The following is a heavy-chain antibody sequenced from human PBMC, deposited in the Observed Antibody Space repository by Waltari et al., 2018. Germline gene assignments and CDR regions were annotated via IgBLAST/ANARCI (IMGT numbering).Heavy chain of an antibody. D-gene: IGHD1-26*01. CDR1: GGSIDTSSHY. J-gene: IGHJ3*02. Sequence: QVQLQESGPGLVKPSQTLSLTCYVSGGSIDTSSHYWSWIRQPAGKGLEGIGRIYTTGSTDYNPALKSRVTVSVDTSKNQFFLKLSSVTAADTAVYYCARAGLRYSGSFNDAFDIWGQGTRVTVSS. V-gene: IGHV4-61*02. CDR3: ARAGLRYSGSFNDAFDI. CDR2: IYTTGST.